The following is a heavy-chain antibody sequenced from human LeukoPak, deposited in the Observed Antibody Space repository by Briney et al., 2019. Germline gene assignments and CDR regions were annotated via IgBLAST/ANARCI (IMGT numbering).Heavy chain of an antibody. CDR1: GFTFSSYG. D-gene: IGHD4-17*01. Sequence: GGSLRLSCAASGFTFSSYGMNWVRQAQGKGLEWVSFVSIGGTYIYYADSVKGRFTISRDDAKNSLYLQMNSLTAEDTAEYYCARNKINTVTTGWYFDLWGRGTLVTVSS. CDR3: ARNKINTVTTGWYFDL. J-gene: IGHJ2*01. V-gene: IGHV3-21*01. CDR2: VSIGGTYI.